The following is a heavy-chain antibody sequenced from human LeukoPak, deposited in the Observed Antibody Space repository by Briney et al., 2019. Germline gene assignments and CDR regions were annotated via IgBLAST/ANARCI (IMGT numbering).Heavy chain of an antibody. J-gene: IGHJ4*02. D-gene: IGHD5-12*01. Sequence: KPSETLSLTCAVYGGSFSGYYWSWIRQPPGKGLEWIGEINDSGSTNYNPSLKSRVTISVDTSKNQSSLKLSSVTAADTAVYYCARLYSGYDSPSYYFDYWGQGTLVTVSS. CDR1: GGSFSGYY. CDR3: ARLYSGYDSPSYYFDY. CDR2: INDSGST. V-gene: IGHV4-34*01.